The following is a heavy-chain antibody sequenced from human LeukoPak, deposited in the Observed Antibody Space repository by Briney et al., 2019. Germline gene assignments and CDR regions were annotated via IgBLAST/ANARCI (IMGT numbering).Heavy chain of an antibody. Sequence: ASVKVSCKSSGYTFTAYYKHWVRQAPGQGLEWMAWINPNTGDTNYAQKFQGRVIMARYTSISTAYMLLSRLTFDDTAVYYCASGSGNYWFDPWGQGTLVTVSS. D-gene: IGHD1-26*01. CDR2: INPNTGDT. J-gene: IGHJ5*02. V-gene: IGHV1-2*02. CDR3: ASGSGNYWFDP. CDR1: GYTFTAYY.